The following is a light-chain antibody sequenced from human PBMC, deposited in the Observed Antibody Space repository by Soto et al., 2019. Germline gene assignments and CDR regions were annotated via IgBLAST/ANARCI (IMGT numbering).Light chain of an antibody. CDR1: SSDVGGYDY. Sequence: QSVLTQPASVSGSPGQSITISCTGTSSDVGGYDYVSWYQLHPGKAPKLMVFEVSNRPSGVSYRFSGSKSGNTASLTISGLQAEDEADYFCSSYLISTAYRFGNWTKV. V-gene: IGLV2-14*01. CDR2: EVS. CDR3: SSYLISTAYR. J-gene: IGLJ1*01.